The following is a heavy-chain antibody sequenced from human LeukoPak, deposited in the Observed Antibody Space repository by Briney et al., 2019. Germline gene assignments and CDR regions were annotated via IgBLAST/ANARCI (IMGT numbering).Heavy chain of an antibody. V-gene: IGHV3-48*04. D-gene: IGHD1-14*01. Sequence: PGGSLRLSCAASGFTFSSYSMNWVRQAPGKGLEWVSHISSSSSTIYYAGSVKGRFTISRDNAKNSLYLQMNSLRAEDTAVYYCARRSNPPGRIDHWGQGTLVTVSS. CDR3: ARRSNPPGRIDH. J-gene: IGHJ4*02. CDR2: ISSSSSTI. CDR1: GFTFSSYS.